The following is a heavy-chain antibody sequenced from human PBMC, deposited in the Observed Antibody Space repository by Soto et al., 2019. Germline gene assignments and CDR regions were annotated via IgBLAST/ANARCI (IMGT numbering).Heavy chain of an antibody. CDR1: GFTFSSYG. Sequence: GGSLRLSYAASGFTFSSYGMHWVRQAPGKGLEWVAVISYDGSNKYYADSVKGRFTISRDNSKNTLYLQMNSLRAEDTAVYYCAKDSGSTGDFDYWGQGTLVTVSS. V-gene: IGHV3-30*18. J-gene: IGHJ4*02. CDR3: AKDSGSTGDFDY. CDR2: ISYDGSNK. D-gene: IGHD3-10*01.